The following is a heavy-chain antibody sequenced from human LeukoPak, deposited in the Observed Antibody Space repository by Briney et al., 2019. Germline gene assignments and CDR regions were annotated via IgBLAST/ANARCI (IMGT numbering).Heavy chain of an antibody. CDR1: GFTFSSYG. CDR3: AKDRGWNGAFDH. CDR2: ISYDGTNK. V-gene: IGHV3-30*18. Sequence: GGSLRLSCAASGFTFSSYGMHWVRQAPGKGLEWVAVISYDGTNKDYADSVKGRFTISRDNSKNTLFLQMNSLRTEDTAVYYCAKDRGWNGAFDHWGQGTLVTVSS. D-gene: IGHD1-1*01. J-gene: IGHJ4*02.